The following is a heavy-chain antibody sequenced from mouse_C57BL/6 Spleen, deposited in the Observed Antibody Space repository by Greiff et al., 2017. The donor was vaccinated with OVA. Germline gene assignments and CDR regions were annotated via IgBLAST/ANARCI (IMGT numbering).Heavy chain of an antibody. J-gene: IGHJ1*03. CDR1: GYAFSSYW. Sequence: VQLQQSGAELVKPGASVKISCKASGYAFSSYWMNWVKQRPGKGLEWIGQIYPGDGDTNYNGKFKGKATLTADKSSSTAYMQLSSLTSEDSAVYFCASLITTVVDWYFDVWGTGTTVTVSS. CDR3: ASLITTVVDWYFDV. CDR2: IYPGDGDT. V-gene: IGHV1-80*01. D-gene: IGHD1-1*01.